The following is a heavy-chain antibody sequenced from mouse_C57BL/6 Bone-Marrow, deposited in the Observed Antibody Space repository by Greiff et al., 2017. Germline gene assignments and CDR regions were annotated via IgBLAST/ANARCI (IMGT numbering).Heavy chain of an antibody. D-gene: IGHD1-1*02. CDR2: IDPEIGDT. V-gene: IGHV14-4*01. J-gene: IGHJ2*01. CDR1: GFNIKDDY. CDR3: SSFAGTYFDF. Sequence: VQLQQSGAELVRPGASVKLSCTASGFNIKDDYIHWVKQRPEQGLEWIGWIDPEIGDTEYASKFQGKATITSDTSSNTAYIQLSSLTSEDTAVYYCSSFAGTYFDFWGQGTPLTVAS.